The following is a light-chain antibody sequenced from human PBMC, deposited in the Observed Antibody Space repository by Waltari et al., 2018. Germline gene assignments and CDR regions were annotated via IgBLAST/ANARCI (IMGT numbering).Light chain of an antibody. V-gene: IGKV3-20*01. Sequence: EIVLTQSPGTLSLSQGERATLSCRASQSVTRSLAWYQQKPVQAPRLLIYGASSRATGIPYRFSGGGSGTDFSLTISILEPEDFAMYYCQHYVSLPATFGQGTKVEIK. CDR1: QSVTRS. CDR3: QHYVSLPAT. J-gene: IGKJ1*01. CDR2: GAS.